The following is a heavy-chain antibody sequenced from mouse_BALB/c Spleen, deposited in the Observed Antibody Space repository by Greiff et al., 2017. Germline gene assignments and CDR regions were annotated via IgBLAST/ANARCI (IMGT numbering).Heavy chain of an antibody. CDR2: IRLKSNNYAT. J-gene: IGHJ3*01. CDR1: GFTFSNYW. Sequence: EVMLVESGGGLVQPGGSMKLSCVASGFTFSNYWMNWVRQSPEKGLEWVAEIRLKSNNYATHYAESVKGRFTISRDDSKSSVYLQMNNLRAEDTGIYYCTSGVLRLRFAYWGQGTLVTVSA. CDR3: TSGVLRLRFAY. V-gene: IGHV6-6*02. D-gene: IGHD1-2*01.